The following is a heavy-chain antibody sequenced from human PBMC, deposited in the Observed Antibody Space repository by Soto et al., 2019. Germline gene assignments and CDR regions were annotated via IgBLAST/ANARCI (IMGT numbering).Heavy chain of an antibody. CDR1: GFTFSSYA. CDR2: ISGSGGST. CDR3: AKDIVVVPAAVNFDY. J-gene: IGHJ4*02. V-gene: IGHV3-23*01. D-gene: IGHD2-2*01. Sequence: SCAASGFTFSSYAMSWVRQAPGKGLEWVSAISGSGGSTYYADSVKGRFTISRDNSKNTLYLQMNSLRAEDTAVYYCAKDIVVVPAAVNFDYWGQGTLVTVSS.